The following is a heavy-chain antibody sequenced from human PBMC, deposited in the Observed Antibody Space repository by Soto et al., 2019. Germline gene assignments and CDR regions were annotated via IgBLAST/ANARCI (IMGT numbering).Heavy chain of an antibody. J-gene: IGHJ4*02. Sequence: QVPLVESGGGVVQPGRSLRLSCAASGLTFSSYGMHWVRQAPGKGLEWVAVISYDGSNKYYADSAKGRFTISRNNAKNSLNQHMNTLRTEDTDVYYCAKETYSGPLDYWGQGTLVTVSS. D-gene: IGHD2-15*01. CDR3: AKETYSGPLDY. V-gene: IGHV3-30*18. CDR2: ISYDGSNK. CDR1: GLTFSSYG.